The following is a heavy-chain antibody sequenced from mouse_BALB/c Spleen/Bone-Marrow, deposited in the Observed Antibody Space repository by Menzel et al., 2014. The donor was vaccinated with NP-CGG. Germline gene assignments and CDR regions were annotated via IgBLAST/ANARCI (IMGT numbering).Heavy chain of an antibody. CDR2: ISSGSSTI. CDR1: GFTFSSFG. V-gene: IGHV5-17*02. J-gene: IGHJ4*01. CDR3: ARSRGNYLYYAMDY. D-gene: IGHD2-1*01. Sequence: EVHLVESGGGLVQPGGSRKLSCAASGFTFSSFGMHWVRQAPEKGLEWVAYISSGSSTIYYADTVKGRFTISRDNPKNTLFLQMTSLRSEDTAMYYCARSRGNYLYYAMDYWGQGTSVTVSS.